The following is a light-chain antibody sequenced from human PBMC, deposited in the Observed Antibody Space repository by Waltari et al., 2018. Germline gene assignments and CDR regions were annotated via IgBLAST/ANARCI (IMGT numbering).Light chain of an antibody. V-gene: IGLV3-21*03. J-gene: IGLJ2*01. Sequence: SYVLTQPPSVSVAPGKTARITCGGTHLGRKSVHWYQQKPGQATVLVVYDDSDRPSGIPERFSGSNSGNTATLTISRVEAGDEADYYCQVWDSSSDHVVFGGGTKLTVL. CDR3: QVWDSSSDHVV. CDR1: HLGRKS. CDR2: DDS.